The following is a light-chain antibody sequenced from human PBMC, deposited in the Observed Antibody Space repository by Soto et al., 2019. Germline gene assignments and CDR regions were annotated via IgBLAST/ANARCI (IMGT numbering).Light chain of an antibody. J-gene: IGKJ1*01. Sequence: EIVMTQCPATLSVSPGERATLSCRASQTVSSNLAWYQQKPGQAPRLLIYSTSTRATDIPARFSGSGSGTEFTLTISSLQSEDFAVYYCQQYNNWPRTFGQGTKVDIK. CDR1: QTVSSN. V-gene: IGKV3-15*01. CDR3: QQYNNWPRT. CDR2: STS.